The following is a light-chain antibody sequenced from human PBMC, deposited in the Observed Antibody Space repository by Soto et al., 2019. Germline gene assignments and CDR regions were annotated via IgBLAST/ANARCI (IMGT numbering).Light chain of an antibody. J-gene: IGKJ1*01. CDR3: QQYGHSPRT. CDR2: AAS. V-gene: IGKV3-20*01. CDR1: QSVADNY. Sequence: EIVLKQSPGTLSLSPGERATLSCRASQSVADNYLAWYQQKPGQAPRLLIYAASRRAIGIPDTFSGSGSGTDFTLTITRLEPEDFALYYCQQYGHSPRTFGQGTKVDIK.